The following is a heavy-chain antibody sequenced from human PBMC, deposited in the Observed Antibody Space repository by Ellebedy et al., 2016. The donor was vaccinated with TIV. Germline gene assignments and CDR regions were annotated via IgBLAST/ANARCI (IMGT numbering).Heavy chain of an antibody. CDR1: GFTFSSYA. CDR2: ISYDGSNK. V-gene: IGHV3-30-3*01. Sequence: PGGSLRLSCAASGFTFSSYAMHWVRQAPGKGLEWVAVISYDGSNKYYADSVKGRFTISRDNSKNTLYLQMNSLRAEDTAVYYCARDGTYYDILTHAFDIWGQGTMVTVSS. J-gene: IGHJ3*02. CDR3: ARDGTYYDILTHAFDI. D-gene: IGHD3-9*01.